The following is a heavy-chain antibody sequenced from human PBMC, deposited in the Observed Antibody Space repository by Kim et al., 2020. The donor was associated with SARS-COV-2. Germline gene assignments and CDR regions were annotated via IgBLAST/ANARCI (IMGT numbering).Heavy chain of an antibody. CDR1: GYTFTDYY. Sequence: ASVKVSCKASGYTFTDYYIQWVRQAPGQGLEWMGRIHPNSGITNYVEKFQGRVTMTRDTSISTAYMYLSSLRSDDTAVYYCAKDCGMGGTRDIWGQGRMV. CDR3: AKDCGMGGTRDI. D-gene: IGHD1-1*01. V-gene: IGHV1-2*06. CDR2: IHPNSGIT. J-gene: IGHJ3*02.